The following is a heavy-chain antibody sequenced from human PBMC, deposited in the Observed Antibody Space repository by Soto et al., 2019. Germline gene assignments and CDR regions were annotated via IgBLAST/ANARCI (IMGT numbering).Heavy chain of an antibody. CDR1: GFTFSSYT. CDR3: AQVTKHYYFDY. Sequence: SLRLSCAASGFTFSSYTMSWVRQAPGKVLKWVSAISGSGGSTDYADSVKGRFTISRDRCKKTLYLQMNGLRGEDTAVYYCAQVTKHYYFDYWGKGTLITVFS. J-gene: IGHJ4*02. CDR2: ISGSGGST. D-gene: IGHD4-4*01. V-gene: IGHV3-23*01.